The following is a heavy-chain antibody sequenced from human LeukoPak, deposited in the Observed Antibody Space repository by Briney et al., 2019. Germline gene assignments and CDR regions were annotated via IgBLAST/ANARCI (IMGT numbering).Heavy chain of an antibody. CDR2: ISYDGSNK. J-gene: IGHJ6*02. Sequence: GGSLRLSCAASGFTFSSYAMHCVRQAPGKGLEWVAVISYDGSNKYYADSVKGRFTISRDNSKNTLYLQMNSLRAEDTAVYYCARDSYGMDVWGQGTTVTVSS. CDR1: GFTFSSYA. CDR3: ARDSYGMDV. V-gene: IGHV3-30-3*01.